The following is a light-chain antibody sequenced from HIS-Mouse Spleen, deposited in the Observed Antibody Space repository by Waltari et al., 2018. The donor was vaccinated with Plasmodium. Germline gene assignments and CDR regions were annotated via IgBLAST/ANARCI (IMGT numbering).Light chain of an antibody. CDR3: QAWDSSTVV. V-gene: IGLV3-1*01. CDR2: QDS. Sequence: SYELTQPPSVSVSPGQTASITRHGDHLGDKYACWYQQKPGQSPVLVIYQDSKRPSGIPERFSGSNSGNTATLTISGTQAMDEADYYCQAWDSSTVVFGGGTKLTVL. J-gene: IGLJ2*01. CDR1: HLGDKY.